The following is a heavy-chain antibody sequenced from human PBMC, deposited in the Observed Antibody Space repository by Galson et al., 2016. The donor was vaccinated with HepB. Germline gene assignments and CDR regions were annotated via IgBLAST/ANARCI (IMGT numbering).Heavy chain of an antibody. CDR3: VRGGLGV. J-gene: IGHJ6*02. D-gene: IGHD7-27*01. Sequence: SVKVSCKASGYTFTNYGISWVRQAPGQGLEWMGWISTYNGNTKYAQKLQDRLTMTTGTPTSTAYMELRSLRYDDTAVYYCVRGGLGVWGQGTTVTVSS. CDR1: GYTFTNYG. V-gene: IGHV1-18*01. CDR2: ISTYNGNT.